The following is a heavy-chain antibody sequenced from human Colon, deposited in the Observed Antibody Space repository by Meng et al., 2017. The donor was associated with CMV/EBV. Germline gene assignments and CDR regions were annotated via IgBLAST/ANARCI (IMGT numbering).Heavy chain of an antibody. CDR1: GYTFRNYE. CDR3: ARDWQGANYYYYGMDV. CDR2: INPADGST. D-gene: IGHD3-16*01. J-gene: IGHJ6*01. Sequence: ASVKVSCKASGYTFRNYEMHWVRRAPGQGLEGVGMINPADGSTTYAQSFKGRVTMTRDTSTSIAYMELRSLRSDDSAVYYCARDWQGANYYYYGMDVWGQGTTVTVSS. V-gene: IGHV1-46*01.